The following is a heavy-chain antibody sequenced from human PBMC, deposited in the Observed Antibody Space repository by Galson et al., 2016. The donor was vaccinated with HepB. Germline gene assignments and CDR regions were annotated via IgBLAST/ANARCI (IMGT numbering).Heavy chain of an antibody. CDR3: ARGLHTVATPLDY. V-gene: IGHV7-4-1*02. J-gene: IGHJ4*02. CDR2: INTNTANP. D-gene: IGHD4-17*01. CDR1: GYNFSTFS. Sequence: SVKVSCKASGYNFSTFSLHWVRQAPGQEFEWMGWINTNTANPTYAPGFRGRFVFSLDIAVRTTYLQISGLKAEDTAIYYCARGLHTVATPLDYWGQGSLVIVSS.